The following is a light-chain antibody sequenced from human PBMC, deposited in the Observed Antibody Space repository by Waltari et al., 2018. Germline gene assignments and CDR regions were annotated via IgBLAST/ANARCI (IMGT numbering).Light chain of an antibody. CDR2: DFT. CDR1: SSDVGGYDY. J-gene: IGLJ3*02. Sequence: QSALTQPRPVSESPGQSVTISCTGTSSDVGGYDYISWYQHHPRKAPKPIIYDFTKRPPCVPERFSASKSGNTASRTISGLRAEDEADYCCSSYAGTYTGVFGGGTKLTVL. V-gene: IGLV2-11*01. CDR3: SSYAGTYTGV.